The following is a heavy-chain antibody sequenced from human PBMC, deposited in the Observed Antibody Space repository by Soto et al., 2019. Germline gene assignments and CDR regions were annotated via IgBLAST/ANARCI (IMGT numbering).Heavy chain of an antibody. CDR2: INPSGGST. J-gene: IGHJ3*02. V-gene: IGHV1-46*01. Sequence: ASVKVSCKASGYTFTSYYMHWVRQAPGQGFEWMGIINPSGGSTSYAQKFQGRVTMTRDTSTSTVYMELSSLRSEDTAVYYCARDSGYVWGSYFSCKDIWGQGTMVTVSS. CDR3: ARDSGYVWGSYFSCKDI. CDR1: GYTFTSYY. D-gene: IGHD3-16*01.